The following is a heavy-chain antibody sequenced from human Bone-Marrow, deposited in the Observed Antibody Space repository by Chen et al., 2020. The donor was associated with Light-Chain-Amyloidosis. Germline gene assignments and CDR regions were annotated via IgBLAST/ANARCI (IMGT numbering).Heavy chain of an antibody. CDR1: GFTLSNYA. D-gene: IGHD6-19*01. V-gene: IGHV3-23*04. J-gene: IGHJ6*02. CDR2: ISGGDT. Sequence: EVLLVESGGGLVQPGGSLRLSCAASGFTLSNYAMDWVRQAPGKGLAWVSSISGGDTYNANSVKGRFTVSRDDSGNTLYLQMNSLRAEDTAVYYCAKRGSYYYYGMDVWGQGTTVTVSS. CDR3: AKRGSYYYYGMDV.